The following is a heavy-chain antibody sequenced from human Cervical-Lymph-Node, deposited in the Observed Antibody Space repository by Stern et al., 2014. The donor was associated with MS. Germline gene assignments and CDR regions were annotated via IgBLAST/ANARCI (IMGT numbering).Heavy chain of an antibody. CDR3: ATWGVAMVRGVIIN. CDR1: QFTFSDYA. CDR2: ISSSGDFT. Sequence: MQLVQSGGGLVQPGGSLRLSCAASQFTFSDYAMTWVRQAPGKGMELVSTISSSGDFTSYADSVKGRFTISRDNDRNTMHLQLSSLRVDDTAVYYCATWGVAMVRGVIINWGQGARVTVSS. V-gene: IGHV3-23*04. D-gene: IGHD3-10*01. J-gene: IGHJ4*02.